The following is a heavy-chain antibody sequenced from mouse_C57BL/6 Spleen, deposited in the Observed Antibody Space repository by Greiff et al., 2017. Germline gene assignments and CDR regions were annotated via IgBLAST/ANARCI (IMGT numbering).Heavy chain of an antibody. Sequence: QVQLQQSGAELVRPGTSVKVSCKASGYAFTNSLIEWVKQRPGQGLEWIGVINPGSGGTNYNEKFKGKATLTADHASSTAYMQLSILTSEDAAVDFGARSTYYGYDWYVDVWGTGTTVTVAS. D-gene: IGHD2-9*01. CDR1: GYAFTNSL. CDR3: ARSTYYGYDWYVDV. V-gene: IGHV1-54*01. CDR2: INPGSGGT. J-gene: IGHJ1*03.